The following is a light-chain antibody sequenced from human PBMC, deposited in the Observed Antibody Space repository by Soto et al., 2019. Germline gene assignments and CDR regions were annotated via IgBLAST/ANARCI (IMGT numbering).Light chain of an antibody. CDR2: GAS. V-gene: IGKV3-20*01. CDR3: QQYGSSLWT. J-gene: IGKJ1*01. Sequence: EIVLTQSPGTLSLSPGERATLSCRSSQSVASVYSAWYQQKPGQAPRLLIYGASSRATGIPDRFSGSGSGTEFTLTINRLEPEDFGVYFCQQYGSSLWTFGQGTKVDIK. CDR1: QSVASVY.